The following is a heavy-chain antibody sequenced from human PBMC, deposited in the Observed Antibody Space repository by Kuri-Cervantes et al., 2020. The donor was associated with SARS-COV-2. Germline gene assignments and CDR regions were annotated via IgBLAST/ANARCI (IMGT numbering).Heavy chain of an antibody. Sequence: GEALKISCAASGSTFSSYAMSWVRQAPGGGLEWVSSISWTGGTTYYEDSVKGRFTISRDNSKNTLYLQMNRTRAEDTAIYYCAKRPDASGCRLENFDYWGQGTLVTVSS. D-gene: IGHD3-22*01. CDR2: ISWTGGTT. CDR3: AKRPDASGCRLENFDY. CDR1: GSTFSSYA. V-gene: IGHV3-23*01. J-gene: IGHJ4*02.